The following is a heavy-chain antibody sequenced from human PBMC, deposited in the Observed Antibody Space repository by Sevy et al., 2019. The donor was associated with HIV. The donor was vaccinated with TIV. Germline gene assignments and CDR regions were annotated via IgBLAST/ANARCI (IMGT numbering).Heavy chain of an antibody. J-gene: IGHJ5*02. CDR1: GFTFSNYY. CDR3: ARDPTYYDFWSGYYTGWFDP. Sequence: GGSLRLSCAASGFTFSNYYMNWIRQAPGKGLEWVSYISGTGNTKYSTDSVKGRFTISRDNAKNSLFLQMDSLRVEDTAVYYCARDPTYYDFWSGYYTGWFDPWGQGTLVTVSS. D-gene: IGHD3-3*01. CDR2: ISGTGNTK. V-gene: IGHV3-11*01.